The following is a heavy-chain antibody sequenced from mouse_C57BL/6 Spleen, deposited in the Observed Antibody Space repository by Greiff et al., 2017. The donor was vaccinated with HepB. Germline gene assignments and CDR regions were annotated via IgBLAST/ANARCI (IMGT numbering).Heavy chain of an antibody. CDR3: ARVSDYYGSSHWYFDV. V-gene: IGHV5-4*01. D-gene: IGHD1-1*01. CDR2: ISDGGSYT. J-gene: IGHJ1*03. Sequence: DVQLVESGGGLVKPGGSLKLSCAASGFTFSSYAMSWVRQTPEKRLEWVATISDGGSYTYYPDNVKGRFTISRDNAKNNLYLQMSHLKSEDTAMYYCARVSDYYGSSHWYFDVWGTGTTVTVSS. CDR1: GFTFSSYA.